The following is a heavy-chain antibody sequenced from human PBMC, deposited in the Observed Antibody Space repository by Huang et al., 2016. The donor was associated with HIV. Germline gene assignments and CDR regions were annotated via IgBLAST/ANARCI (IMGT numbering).Heavy chain of an antibody. CDR3: TKKNVDDFWSESYTGGAFHV. J-gene: IGHJ3*01. CDR2: ISAYNGKA. V-gene: IGHV1-18*01. CDR1: GYSFSSFG. Sequence: QEHLEQSGAEVQKPGASVKVSCKASGYSFSSFGISWVRQAPGQGLEWMGWISAYNGKANYAQKLQGRITMTTETSTSTAYMELRSLRSDDTAVYYCTKKNVDDFWSESYTGGAFHVWGQGTMVTVSS. D-gene: IGHD3-3*01.